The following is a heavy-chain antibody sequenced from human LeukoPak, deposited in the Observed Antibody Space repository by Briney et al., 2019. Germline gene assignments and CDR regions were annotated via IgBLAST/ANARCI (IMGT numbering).Heavy chain of an antibody. CDR1: GFSLSTSGMC. CDR2: IDWDDDK. J-gene: IGHJ4*02. Sequence: SGPTLVNPTQTLTLTCTFSGFSLSTSGMCVSWIRQPPGKALEWLARIDWDDDKSYKTSLRTRLTISKDTSKNQVVLTMTNMDPVDTATYYCARLRGGNTAMIDYWGQGTLVTVSS. D-gene: IGHD5-18*01. V-gene: IGHV2-70*11. CDR3: ARLRGGNTAMIDY.